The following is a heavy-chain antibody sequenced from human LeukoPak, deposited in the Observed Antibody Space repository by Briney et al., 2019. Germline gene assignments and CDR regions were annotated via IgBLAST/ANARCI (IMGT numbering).Heavy chain of an antibody. J-gene: IGHJ5*02. CDR3: ARDLGQYYDTSDNWFDP. V-gene: IGHV3-48*03. CDR1: GFAFGNFE. CDR2: INSRGSTM. D-gene: IGHD3-22*01. Sequence: GGSLRLSCSASGFAFGNFEMNWVRQAPGKGLEWLSYINSRGSTMYYADSVKGRFTISRDNSKNTLYLQMNSLRAEDTAVYYCARDLGQYYDTSDNWFDPWGQGTLVTVSS.